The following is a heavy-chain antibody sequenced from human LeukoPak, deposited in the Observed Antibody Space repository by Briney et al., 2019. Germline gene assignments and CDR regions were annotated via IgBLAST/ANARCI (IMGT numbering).Heavy chain of an antibody. D-gene: IGHD6-19*01. Sequence: PGGSLRLSCAASGFTFSDHSMDWVRQAPGKGLEWVSSISSSSSYIYYADSVKGRFTISRDNAKNSLYLQMNSLRAEDTAVYYCARNRDIGYSSGFKDYWGQGTLVTVSS. CDR1: GFTFSDHS. CDR2: ISSSSSYI. CDR3: ARNRDIGYSSGFKDY. V-gene: IGHV3-21*01. J-gene: IGHJ4*02.